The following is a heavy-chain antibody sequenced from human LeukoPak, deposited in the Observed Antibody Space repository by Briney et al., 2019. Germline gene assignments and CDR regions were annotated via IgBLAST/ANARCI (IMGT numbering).Heavy chain of an antibody. D-gene: IGHD6-13*01. CDR2: INPNSGGT. Sequence: ASVTVSCKASGYTFTGYYMHWVRQAPGQGLEWMGWINPNSGGTNYAQKFQGMVTMTRDTSISTAYMELSRLRSDHTAVYYCARRLGLSGIAAAGTLIPDFDYWGQGTLVTVSS. CDR3: ARRLGLSGIAAAGTLIPDFDY. V-gene: IGHV1-2*02. CDR1: GYTFTGYY. J-gene: IGHJ4*02.